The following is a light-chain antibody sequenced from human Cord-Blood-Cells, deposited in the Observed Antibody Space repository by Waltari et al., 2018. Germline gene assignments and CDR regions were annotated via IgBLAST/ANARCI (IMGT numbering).Light chain of an antibody. J-gene: IGLJ2*01. Sequence: QSVLTQPPSVSEAPRQRVTISCSGSSSNIGNNAVNWYHQLPGKAPKLLIYYDDLLPSGVSDRFSGSKSCTSAFLAISGLQSEDEADYYCAAWDDSLNGLVFGGGTKLTVL. CDR1: SSNIGNNA. CDR3: AAWDDSLNGLV. V-gene: IGLV1-36*01. CDR2: YDD.